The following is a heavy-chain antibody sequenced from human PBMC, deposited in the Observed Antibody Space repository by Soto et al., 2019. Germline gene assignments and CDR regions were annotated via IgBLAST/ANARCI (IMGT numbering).Heavy chain of an antibody. J-gene: IGHJ6*02. V-gene: IGHV3-30*04. CDR3: ARDDILVIPVGSYNYGMDV. CDR1: GFTFSDYA. D-gene: IGHD2-2*01. CDR2: VAYDGRSK. Sequence: QVQLVESGGGVVQPGRSLRLSCAASGFTFSDYAMHWVRQAPGKGLEWVAVVAYDGRSKYYADSVKGRFTISRDNSRTTVYLQMNSLRDEDTAMYYCARDDILVIPVGSYNYGMDVWGHGTTVTVSS.